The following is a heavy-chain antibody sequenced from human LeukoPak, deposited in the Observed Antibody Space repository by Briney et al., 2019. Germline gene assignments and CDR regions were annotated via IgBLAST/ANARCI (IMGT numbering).Heavy chain of an antibody. V-gene: IGHV4-4*07. CDR3: ARDSGTTGEVKFDP. CDR1: GGSIRSY. Sequence: WETLSLTCTVSGGSIRSYWSWIRQPAGKGLEWIGRIYGSGSTDYNPSLKSRVTMSIDTSKNQFSLNLISVTAADTAVYYCARDSGTTGEVKFDPWGQGTLVTVSS. J-gene: IGHJ5*02. D-gene: IGHD3-10*01. CDR2: IYGSGST.